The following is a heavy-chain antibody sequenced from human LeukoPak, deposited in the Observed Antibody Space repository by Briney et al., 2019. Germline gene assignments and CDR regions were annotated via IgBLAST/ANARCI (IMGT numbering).Heavy chain of an antibody. Sequence: SDTLSLTCAVSGYPISSSNWWGWIRQPPGKGLEWIGYIYYSESTYYNPSLKSRVTMSVDTSKNQFSLKLSSVTAVDTAVYYCARSRVTTGTTFDLWGRGTLVTVPS. CDR1: GYPISSSNW. J-gene: IGHJ2*01. D-gene: IGHD1-1*01. CDR3: ARSRVTTGTTFDL. V-gene: IGHV4-28*01. CDR2: IYYSEST.